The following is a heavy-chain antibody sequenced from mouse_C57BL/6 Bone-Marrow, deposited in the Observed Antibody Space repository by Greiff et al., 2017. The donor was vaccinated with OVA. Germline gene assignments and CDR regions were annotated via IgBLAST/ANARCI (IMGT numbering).Heavy chain of an antibody. CDR2: IYPGGGYT. CDR3: ALTGYYAMDY. D-gene: IGHD4-1*01. CDR1: GYTFTNYW. Sequence: QVQLQQSGAELVRPGTSVKMSCKASGYTFTNYWLGWAKQRPGHGLEWIGDIYPGGGYTNYNEKFKGKDTQTADQSYSTDDMEFSSLTSEDPAIFYWALTGYYAMDYWGKGTSVTVSS. V-gene: IGHV1-63*01. J-gene: IGHJ4*01.